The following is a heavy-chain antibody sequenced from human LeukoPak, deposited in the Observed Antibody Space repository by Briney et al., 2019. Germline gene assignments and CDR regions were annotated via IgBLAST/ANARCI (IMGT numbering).Heavy chain of an antibody. CDR2: IRYDGSNK. J-gene: IGHJ4*02. D-gene: IGHD1-7*01. CDR3: ANGAGTTPPFDY. V-gene: IGHV3-30*02. Sequence: GGSLRLSCAASGFTFSDYYMSWIRQAPGKGLEWVAFIRYDGSNKYYADSVKGRFTISRDNSKNTLYLQMNSLRAEDTAAYYCANGAGTTPPFDYWGQGTLVTVSS. CDR1: GFTFSDYY.